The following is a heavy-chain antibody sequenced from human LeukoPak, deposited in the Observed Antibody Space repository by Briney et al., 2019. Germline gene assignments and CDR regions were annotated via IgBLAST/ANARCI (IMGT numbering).Heavy chain of an antibody. J-gene: IGHJ6*03. CDR2: IYTGGTT. V-gene: IGHV4-4*07. D-gene: IGHD6-13*01. Sequence: SETLSPTCTVSGGSISSYFWSWIRQPAGKGLEWIGRIYTGGTTNYNPSLKSRVTMSVDTSKNQFSLKLSSVTAADTAIYYCAKSVSVAAAGMYYYYMDVWGKGTTVTVSS. CDR1: GGSISSYF. CDR3: AKSVSVAAAGMYYYYMDV.